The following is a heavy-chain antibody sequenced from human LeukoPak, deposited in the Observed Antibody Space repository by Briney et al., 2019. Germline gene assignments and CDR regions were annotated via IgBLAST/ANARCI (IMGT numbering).Heavy chain of an antibody. D-gene: IGHD3-22*01. V-gene: IGHV1-45*02. J-gene: IGHJ3*02. Sequence: ASVNVSCKASGYAFTYSYLHWVRQAPGQAHEWMGCVKPFNGNTNYAQKFQDRVIITRDRSMSTAYMELSSLRSDDTAMYYCARARRPSYYDTSGDENAFDIWGQGTMVTVSS. CDR2: VKPFNGNT. CDR1: GYAFTYSY. CDR3: ARARRPSYYDTSGDENAFDI.